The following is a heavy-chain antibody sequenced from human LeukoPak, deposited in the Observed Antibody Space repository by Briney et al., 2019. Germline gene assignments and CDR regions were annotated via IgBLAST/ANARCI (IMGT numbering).Heavy chain of an antibody. Sequence: GGSLRLSCAASGFTFSSYAMSWVRQAPGKGLEWVSAISCSGGSTYYADSVKGRFTISRDNSKNTLYLQMNSLRAEDTAVYYCAKVGHYGSGSYYYYYYMDVWGKGTTVTVSS. J-gene: IGHJ6*03. V-gene: IGHV3-23*01. D-gene: IGHD3-10*01. CDR3: AKVGHYGSGSYYYYYYMDV. CDR2: ISCSGGST. CDR1: GFTFSSYA.